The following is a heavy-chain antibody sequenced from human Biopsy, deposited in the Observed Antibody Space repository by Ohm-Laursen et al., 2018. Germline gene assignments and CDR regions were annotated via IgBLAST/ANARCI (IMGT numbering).Heavy chain of an antibody. CDR2: INAKTGDT. CDR1: GCTFTGYH. CDR3: TRGGYYYDSLAYYYWFDP. Sequence: ASVKVSCNASGCTFTGYHVHWVRQAPGQGLEWMGWINAKTGDTNCAQKFQGRVTMTRDTSISTAYVDLSSLRSDDTAVYYCTRGGYYYDSLAYYYWFDPWGQGTLVTVSS. V-gene: IGHV1-2*02. J-gene: IGHJ5*02. D-gene: IGHD3-22*01.